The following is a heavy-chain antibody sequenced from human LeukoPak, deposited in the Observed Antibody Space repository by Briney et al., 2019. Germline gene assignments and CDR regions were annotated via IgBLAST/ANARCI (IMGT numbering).Heavy chain of an antibody. D-gene: IGHD3-10*02. J-gene: IGHJ6*04. CDR3: AELGITMIGGV. CDR2: IKQDGSEK. Sequence: PGGSLRLSCTASGFTFSSYSMDWVRQAPGKGLEWVANIKQDGSEKYYVDSVKGRFTISRDNAKNSLYLQVNSLRAEDTAVYYCAELGITMIGGVWGKGTTVTISS. V-gene: IGHV3-7*01. CDR1: GFTFSSYS.